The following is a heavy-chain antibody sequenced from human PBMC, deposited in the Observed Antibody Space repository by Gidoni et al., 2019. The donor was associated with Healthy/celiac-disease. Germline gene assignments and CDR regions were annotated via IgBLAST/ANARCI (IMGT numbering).Heavy chain of an antibody. CDR1: GGSISSGDYY. CDR2: IYYSGST. Sequence: QVQLQESGPGLVKPSQTLSLTCTVSGGSISSGDYYWSWIRQPPGKGLEWIGYIYYSGSTYYNPSLKSRVTISVDTSKNQFSLKLSSVTAADTAVYYCARAGVLGYEAGENAFDIWGQGTMVTVSS. J-gene: IGHJ3*02. CDR3: ARAGVLGYEAGENAFDI. V-gene: IGHV4-30-4*01. D-gene: IGHD3-16*01.